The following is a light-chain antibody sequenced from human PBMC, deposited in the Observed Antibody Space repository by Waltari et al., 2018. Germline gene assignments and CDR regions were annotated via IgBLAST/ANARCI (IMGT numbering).Light chain of an antibody. CDR1: TSDVGRYNH. V-gene: IGLV2-14*01. CDR3: SSYTSSSGYV. J-gene: IGLJ1*01. Sequence: QPALTQPASVSGSPGQSITLSCTDTTSDVGRYNHVSWYQPPPGNAPHLMIYEVSNRPSGVSNRFAGSKSGNTASLTISGLQAEDEADYYCSSYTSSSGYVFGTGTKVTVL. CDR2: EVS.